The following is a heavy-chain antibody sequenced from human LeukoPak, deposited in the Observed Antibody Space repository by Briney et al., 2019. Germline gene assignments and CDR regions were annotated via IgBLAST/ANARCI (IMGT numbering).Heavy chain of an antibody. D-gene: IGHD6-19*01. CDR2: ISGYNAKS. CDR1: GYTFTSYG. V-gene: IGHV1-18*01. CDR3: ARPRVAGSLDY. J-gene: IGHJ4*02. Sequence: ASVRVSCKTSGYTFTSYGISWVRQAPGQGLEWMGWISGYNAKSNYAQKFQRRVTMTIDTSTSTVYMELRSLRSDDTAVYYCARPRVAGSLDYWGQGTLVTVSS.